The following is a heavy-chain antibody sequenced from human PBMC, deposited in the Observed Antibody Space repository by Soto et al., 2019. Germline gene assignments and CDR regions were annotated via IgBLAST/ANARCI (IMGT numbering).Heavy chain of an antibody. V-gene: IGHV3-23*01. CDR1: GFTFSSYA. CDR3: AKPVVPAAMRDNWFDP. CDR2: ISGSGGST. Sequence: GGSLRLSCAASGFTFSSYAMSWVRQAPGKGLEWVSAISGSGGSTYYADSVKGRFTISRDNSKNTLYLQMNSLRAEDTAVYYCAKPVVPAAMRDNWFDPWGQGTLVTVSS. J-gene: IGHJ5*02. D-gene: IGHD2-2*01.